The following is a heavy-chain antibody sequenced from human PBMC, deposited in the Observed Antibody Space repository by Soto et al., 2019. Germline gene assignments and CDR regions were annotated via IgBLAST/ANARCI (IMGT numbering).Heavy chain of an antibody. CDR3: AKGRFLEWLAH. Sequence: PGGSLRLSCVASGFTFRSYWMSWVRQAPGKGPEWVANIKPDGSEKDYVDPVKGRFTISRDNAKEALFLQMDSLRVEDTAVYYCAKGRFLEWLAHWGQGTLVTVSS. CDR1: GFTFRSYW. D-gene: IGHD3-3*01. V-gene: IGHV3-7*03. J-gene: IGHJ5*02. CDR2: IKPDGSEK.